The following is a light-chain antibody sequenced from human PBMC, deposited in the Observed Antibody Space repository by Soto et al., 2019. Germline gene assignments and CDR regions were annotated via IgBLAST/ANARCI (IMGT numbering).Light chain of an antibody. CDR2: GAS. J-gene: IGKJ1*01. V-gene: IGKV3-15*01. CDR1: QDISTN. Sequence: EIVMTQSPATLSVSPGERATHSCRASQDISTNLAWYQQKPGQAPRLLIYGASTRATGIPARFSGSGSGTEFTLTISSLQSEDFAVYYCQQYDNWLRTFGQGTKVEIK. CDR3: QQYDNWLRT.